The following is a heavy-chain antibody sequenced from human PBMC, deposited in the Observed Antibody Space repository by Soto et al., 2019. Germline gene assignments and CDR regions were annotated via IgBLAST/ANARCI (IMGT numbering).Heavy chain of an antibody. CDR1: GFTFSSYS. D-gene: IGHD5-12*01. CDR3: ARENSGYDSETIDY. V-gene: IGHV3-21*01. Sequence: PGGSLRLSCAASGFTFSSYSMNWVRQAPGKGLEWVSSISSSSSYIYYADSVKGRFTISRDNAKNSLYLQMNSLRAEDTAVYYCARENSGYDSETIDYWGQGTLVTVSS. CDR2: ISSSSSYI. J-gene: IGHJ4*02.